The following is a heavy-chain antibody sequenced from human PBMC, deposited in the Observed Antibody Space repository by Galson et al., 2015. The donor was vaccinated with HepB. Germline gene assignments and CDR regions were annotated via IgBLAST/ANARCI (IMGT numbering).Heavy chain of an antibody. J-gene: IGHJ4*02. CDR3: ARVYYDSSGYCCGYFDY. V-gene: IGHV3-21*05. Sequence: SLRLSCAASGFTFGTYTMNWVRQAPRKGLEWLSYISGGTTYSNYADSVKGRFTISRDNAKNSLYLQMNSLRPEDTAEYYCARVYYDSSGYCCGYFDYWGQGTQVTVSS. CDR1: GFTFGTYT. CDR2: ISGGTTYS. D-gene: IGHD3-22*01.